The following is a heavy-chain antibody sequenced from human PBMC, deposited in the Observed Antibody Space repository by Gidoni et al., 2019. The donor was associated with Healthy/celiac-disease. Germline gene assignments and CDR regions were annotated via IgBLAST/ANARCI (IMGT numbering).Heavy chain of an antibody. CDR1: GFTVSSNY. Sequence: EVQLVESGGGLIQPGGSLRLSCAASGFTVSSNYMSWVRQAPGKGLEWVSVIYSGGSTYYADSVKGRFTISRDNSKNTLYLQMNSLRAEDTAVYYCAREGGEDHYGMDVWGQGTTVTVSS. CDR3: AREGGEDHYGMDV. J-gene: IGHJ6*02. CDR2: IYSGGST. V-gene: IGHV3-53*01. D-gene: IGHD3-16*01.